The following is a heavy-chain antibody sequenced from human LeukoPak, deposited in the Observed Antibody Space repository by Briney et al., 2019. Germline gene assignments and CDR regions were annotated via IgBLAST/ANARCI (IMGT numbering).Heavy chain of an antibody. CDR2: MNSDGSST. CDR1: GFAFSSYW. Sequence: TGGSLRLSCAASGFAFSSYWMHWVRQTPGKGLVWVSRMNSDGSSTTYADSVEGRFTIFGDNAKNTLYLQMTSLRAEDTAVYYCARGHHYGSSGYPEYFQHWGQGTLVTVSS. V-gene: IGHV3-74*01. CDR3: ARGHHYGSSGYPEYFQH. D-gene: IGHD3-22*01. J-gene: IGHJ1*01.